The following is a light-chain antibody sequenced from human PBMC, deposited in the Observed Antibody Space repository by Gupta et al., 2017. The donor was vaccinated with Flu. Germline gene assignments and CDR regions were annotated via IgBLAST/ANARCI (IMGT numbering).Light chain of an antibody. J-gene: IGKJ4*01. CDR3: QQYNNWPLT. CDR1: QSVSSM. Sequence: EIVVTQSPATLSVSPGERATLSCRASQSVSSMLAWYQQKPGQAPRLLIYGASTRATGIPARLSGSGSGTEFTLTISSLQSEDFGVYYCQQYNNWPLTFGGGTKVEIK. V-gene: IGKV3-15*01. CDR2: GAS.